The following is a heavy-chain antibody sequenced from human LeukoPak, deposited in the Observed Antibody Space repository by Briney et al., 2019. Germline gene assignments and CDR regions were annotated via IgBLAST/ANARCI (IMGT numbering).Heavy chain of an antibody. Sequence: PSGTLSLTCAVSGGSISSSNWWSWVRQPPGKGLEWIGEIYHSGSTNYNPSLKSRVTISVDKSKNQFSLKLSSETAADTAVYYCARAYVDTAMVGFDYWGQGTLVTVSS. CDR3: ARAYVDTAMVGFDY. CDR1: GGSISSSNW. V-gene: IGHV4-4*02. CDR2: IYHSGST. J-gene: IGHJ4*02. D-gene: IGHD5-18*01.